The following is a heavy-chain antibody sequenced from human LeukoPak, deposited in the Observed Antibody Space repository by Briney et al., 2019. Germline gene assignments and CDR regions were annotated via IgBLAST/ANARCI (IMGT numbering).Heavy chain of an antibody. CDR1: GGSISRSTYY. D-gene: IGHD6-19*01. V-gene: IGHV4-39*02. CDR2: IYYTGST. J-gene: IGHJ4*02. Sequence: SETLSLTCTVSGGSISRSTYYWGWIRQPPGKGLEWIGSIYYTGSTYYNPSLKSRVTISVDTSKNHISLKLTSLTAADTAVYYCTRGDPAVASFGYWGQGTLVTVSS. CDR3: TRGDPAVASFGY.